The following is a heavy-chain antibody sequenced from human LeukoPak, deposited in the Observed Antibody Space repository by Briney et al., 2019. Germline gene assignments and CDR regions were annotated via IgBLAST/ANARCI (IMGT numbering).Heavy chain of an antibody. CDR3: PKQRSLGP. V-gene: IGHV1-2*02. Sequence: ASVKVSCKASGYTFTGYYMHWVRQAPGQGLEWMGWINPNSGGTNYAQKFQGRVTMTRDTSISTAYMELSRLRSDDSEVYWCPKQRSLGPWGQGNLVTVSS. CDR1: GYTFTGYY. CDR2: INPNSGGT. J-gene: IGHJ5*02. D-gene: IGHD1/OR15-1a*01.